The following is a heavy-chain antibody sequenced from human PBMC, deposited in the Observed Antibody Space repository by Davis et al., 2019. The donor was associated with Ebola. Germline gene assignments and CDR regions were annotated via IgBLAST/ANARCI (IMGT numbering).Heavy chain of an antibody. D-gene: IGHD6-6*01. J-gene: IGHJ6*02. V-gene: IGHV3-53*04. Sequence: GESLKISCAASGFTVSSNYMSWVRQAPGKGLEWVSVIYSGGSTYYADSVKGRFTISRHNSKNTLYLQMNSLRAEDTAVYYCARDSIAARRGMDVWGQGTTVTVSS. CDR3: ARDSIAARRGMDV. CDR2: IYSGGST. CDR1: GFTVSSNY.